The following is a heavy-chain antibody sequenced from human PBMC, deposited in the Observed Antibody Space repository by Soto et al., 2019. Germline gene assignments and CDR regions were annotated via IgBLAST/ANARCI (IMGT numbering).Heavy chain of an antibody. D-gene: IGHD3-22*01. CDR3: VRCNYYDVYHFDY. J-gene: IGHJ4*02. CDR1: GFTFSSYG. V-gene: IGHV3-30*04. CDR2: ISYDGSNK. Sequence: GGSLRLSCAASGFTFSSYGIHWVRQAPGKGLEWVAVISYDGSNKYYGDSVKGRFTISRDNSKNTLYLQMSSLRAEDTAVYYCVRCNYYDVYHFDYWGQGALVTVSS.